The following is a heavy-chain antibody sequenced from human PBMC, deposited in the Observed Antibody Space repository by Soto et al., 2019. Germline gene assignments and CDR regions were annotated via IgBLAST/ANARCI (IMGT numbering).Heavy chain of an antibody. D-gene: IGHD4-4*01. Sequence: PGGSLRLSCAASGFTFSSYGMHWVRQAPGKGLEWVAVIWYDGSNKYYADSVKGRFTISRDNSKNTLYLQMNSLRAEDTAVYYCARFSTRDRRTDWYFDLWGRGTLVTLSS. CDR3: ARFSTRDRRTDWYFDL. V-gene: IGHV3-33*01. J-gene: IGHJ2*01. CDR1: GFTFSSYG. CDR2: IWYDGSNK.